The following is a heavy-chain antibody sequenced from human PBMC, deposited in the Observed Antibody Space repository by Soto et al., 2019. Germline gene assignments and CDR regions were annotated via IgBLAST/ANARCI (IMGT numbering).Heavy chain of an antibody. CDR3: ARGGHIAVVTASFDY. V-gene: IGHV1-46*02. CDR2: IHPSGGGT. J-gene: IGHJ4*02. CDR1: GYTFNTYY. D-gene: IGHD2-21*02. Sequence: RASVKVSCKPSGYTFNTYYLHWVRQAPGQALEWMGVIHPSGGGTTYAQKFLGRVTVTRDTSTSTVFMELSSLRSDDTAVYYCARGGHIAVVTASFDYWGQGTLVTVSS.